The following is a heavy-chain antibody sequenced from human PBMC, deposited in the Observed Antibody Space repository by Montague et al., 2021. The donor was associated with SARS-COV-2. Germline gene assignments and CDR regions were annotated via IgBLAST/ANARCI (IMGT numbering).Heavy chain of an antibody. V-gene: IGHV4-59*13. D-gene: IGHD1-20*01. CDR1: GGSISSYY. J-gene: IGHJ5*02. CDR2: IFHSGIN. Sequence: SETLSLTCSVSGGSISSYYWSWIRQSPGKGLEWIGYIFHSGINDYNPSLKSRVTISVDMSKNQFSLQLNSVTAADSAVYYCARTEYNWNDWFDPWGQGTLVTVSS. CDR3: ARTEYNWNDWFDP.